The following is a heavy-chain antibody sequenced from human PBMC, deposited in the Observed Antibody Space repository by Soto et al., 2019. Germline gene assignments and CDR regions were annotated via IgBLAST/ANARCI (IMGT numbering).Heavy chain of an antibody. CDR2: ISYDGSNK. CDR3: ARVRGGDYYYYYAMDV. CDR1: GYTFSSNA. V-gene: IGHV3-30-3*01. Sequence: QEQLVESGGGVVQPGRSLRLSCEGSGYTFSSNAMHWVRQAPGKGLEWVAVISYDGSNKYYTDSVKGRFTISRDNSKNTLYLQMNSLRLEDTAVYLCARVRGGDYYYYYAMDVWGQGTTVTVSS. D-gene: IGHD3-10*01. J-gene: IGHJ6*02.